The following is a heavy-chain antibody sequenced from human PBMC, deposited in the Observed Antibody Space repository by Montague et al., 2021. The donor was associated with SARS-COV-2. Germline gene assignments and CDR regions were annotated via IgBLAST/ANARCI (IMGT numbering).Heavy chain of an antibody. Sequence: SETLSLTCSVSGDSVNRNYWSWVRQPPGKGLEWLGYIFYSGSTYNPSLNSRVTMSLDTSKNNFSLHLISVTAADTAVYYCAKASRGYGGDFDSWGQGTLVIVSS. J-gene: IGHJ4*02. CDR1: GDSVNRNY. CDR2: IFYSGST. CDR3: AKASRGYGGDFDS. D-gene: IGHD4-23*01. V-gene: IGHV4-59*02.